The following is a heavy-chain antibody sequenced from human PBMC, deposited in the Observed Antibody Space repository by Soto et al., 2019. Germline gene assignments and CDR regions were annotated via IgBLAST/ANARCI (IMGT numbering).Heavy chain of an antibody. CDR1: GFSLSNARMG. D-gene: IGHD6-13*01. V-gene: IGHV2-26*01. CDR2: IFSNDEK. CDR3: ARISRTGYSSSWRQTHWYFDL. J-gene: IGHJ2*01. Sequence: QVTLKESGPVLVKPTETLTLTCTVSGFSLSNARMGVSWIRQPPGKALEWLAHIFSNDEKSYSTSLKSRLTISKDPPTSQLVLTMTTMDPVDTATYYCARISRTGYSSSWRQTHWYFDLWGRGTLVTVSS.